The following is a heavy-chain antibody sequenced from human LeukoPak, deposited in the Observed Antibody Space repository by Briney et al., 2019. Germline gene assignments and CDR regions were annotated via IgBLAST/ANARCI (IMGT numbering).Heavy chain of an antibody. CDR1: GFTFSDYY. Sequence: GGSLRLSCAASGFTFSDYYMSWIRQAPGKGLEWVSYMSSSGSTIYYADSVKGRFTISRDNAKKSLYLQMNSLRAEDTAVYYCAVLRYFDLDAFDIWGQGTMVTVSS. CDR3: AVLRYFDLDAFDI. J-gene: IGHJ3*02. CDR2: MSSSGSTI. D-gene: IGHD3-9*01. V-gene: IGHV3-11*01.